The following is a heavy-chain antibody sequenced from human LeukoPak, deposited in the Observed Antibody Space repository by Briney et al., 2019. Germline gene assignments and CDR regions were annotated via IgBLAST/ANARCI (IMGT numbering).Heavy chain of an antibody. CDR1: EFTFSDYA. V-gene: IGHV3-23*01. CDR3: AEDLELSSYYFDY. CDR2: ISRSGDST. Sequence: GGSLRLSCAVSEFTFSDYAMNWVRQAPGKGLEWVSTISRSGDSTYYADSVKGRFTISRDNSKNTLYLQMHSLRAEDTAVYYCAEDLELSSYYFDYWGQGTLATVSS. D-gene: IGHD1-26*01. J-gene: IGHJ4*02.